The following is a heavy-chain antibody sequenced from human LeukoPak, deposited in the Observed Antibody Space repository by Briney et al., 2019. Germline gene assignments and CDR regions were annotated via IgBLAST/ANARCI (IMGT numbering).Heavy chain of an antibody. CDR3: ARGSPSYGDCPKARHLDY. D-gene: IGHD4-17*01. V-gene: IGHV4-34*01. CDR2: INHSGST. CDR1: GGSFSGYY. Sequence: SETLSLTCAVYGGSFSGYYWSWIRQPPGKGLEWIGEINHSGSTNYNPSLKSRVTISVDTSKNQFSLKLSSVTAADTAVYYCARGSPSYGDCPKARHLDYWGQGTLVTVSS. J-gene: IGHJ4*02.